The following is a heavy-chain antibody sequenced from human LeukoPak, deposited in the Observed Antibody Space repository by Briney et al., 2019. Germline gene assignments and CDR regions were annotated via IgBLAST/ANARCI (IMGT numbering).Heavy chain of an antibody. D-gene: IGHD2-8*02. J-gene: IGHJ4*02. CDR3: ARGRYCTGHNCYFDY. CDR1: EFTFRSYE. CDR2: TSSTGNTI. Sequence: PGGSLRLSCAAFEFTFRSYEMNWVRQAPGKGLEWISYTSSTGNTIYYGDSVQDRFTIPRDNANNSLYLQMNSLRAEDTAVYYCARGRYCTGHNCYFDYWGRGTLVTVSS. V-gene: IGHV3-48*03.